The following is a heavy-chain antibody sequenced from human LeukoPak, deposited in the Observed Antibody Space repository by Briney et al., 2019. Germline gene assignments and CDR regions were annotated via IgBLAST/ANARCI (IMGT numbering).Heavy chain of an antibody. Sequence: GGSLRLSCAASGFTISGNYMTWVRQAPRKGLEWGSVIYGGGSTYYANSVKGRFTISRHDSENTVYLQMNSLRPEDTAVYYCASTRVTIQETTQNWGQGTLVTVSS. D-gene: IGHD3-9*01. CDR1: GFTISGNY. CDR2: IYGGGST. V-gene: IGHV3-53*04. CDR3: ASTRVTIQETTQN. J-gene: IGHJ4*02.